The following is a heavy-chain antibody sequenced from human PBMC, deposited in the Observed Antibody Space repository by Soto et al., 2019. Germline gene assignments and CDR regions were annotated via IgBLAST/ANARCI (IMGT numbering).Heavy chain of an antibody. D-gene: IGHD6-19*01. Sequence: ASVKVSCKASGYTFTGYYMHWVRQAPGQGLEWMGWINPNSGGTNYAQKFQGWVTMTRDTSLSTAYMGLSRLRSDDTAVYYCARPRVASGWSGGAFDIWGQGIMVT. CDR1: GYTFTGYY. CDR3: ARPRVASGWSGGAFDI. J-gene: IGHJ3*02. V-gene: IGHV1-2*04. CDR2: INPNSGGT.